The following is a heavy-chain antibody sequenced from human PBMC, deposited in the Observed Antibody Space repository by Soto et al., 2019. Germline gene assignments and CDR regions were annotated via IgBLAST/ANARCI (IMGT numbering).Heavy chain of an antibody. CDR3: VRGSSCTTTTCYNLAWFAP. CDR2: IWYDGSDK. J-gene: IGHJ5*02. D-gene: IGHD2-2*02. CDR1: GFTFSNYG. V-gene: IGHV3-33*01. Sequence: GGSFRLSCAASGFTFSNYGMHWVRQAPGKGLEWVAAIWYDGSDKYYADSVKGRFTISRDDSKNTLYLQMNNLRAEDTAVYYCVRGSSCTTTTCYNLAWFAPWGQGTLVTVSS.